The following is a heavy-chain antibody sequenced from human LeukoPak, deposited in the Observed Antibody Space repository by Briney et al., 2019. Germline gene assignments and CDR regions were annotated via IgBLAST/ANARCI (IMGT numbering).Heavy chain of an antibody. V-gene: IGHV1-8*01. CDR3: ARRSGGTGTTLGY. D-gene: IGHD1-1*01. CDR1: GYTFTNYD. CDR2: MNPNSGNT. Sequence: ASVKVSCKASGYTFTNYDINWVRQATGQGLEWMGWMNPNSGNTGYAQKFQGRVTITRNTSISITYMELSSLTSEDTAVYYCARRSGGTGTTLGYWGQGTLVTVSS. J-gene: IGHJ4*02.